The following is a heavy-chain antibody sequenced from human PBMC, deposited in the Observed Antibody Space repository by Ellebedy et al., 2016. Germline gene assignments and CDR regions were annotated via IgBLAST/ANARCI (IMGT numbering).Heavy chain of an antibody. CDR2: ITHGGTT. D-gene: IGHD1-20*01. CDR3: TTGGISGSRWWYNGLDV. V-gene: IGHV3-15*01. CDR1: GFTFSNHA. J-gene: IGHJ6*02. Sequence: GGSLRLSCAASGFTFSNHAMNWVRQAPGKGLEWVGRITHGGTTDYAAPVKGRFTISKVDSESTVYMQMDSLKSEDTAMYYCTTGGISGSRWWYNGLDVWGQGTTVTVSS.